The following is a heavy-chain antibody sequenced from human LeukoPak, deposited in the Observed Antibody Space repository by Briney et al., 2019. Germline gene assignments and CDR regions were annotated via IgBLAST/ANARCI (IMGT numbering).Heavy chain of an antibody. CDR2: IYYTGST. CDR1: GGSITTSSYY. CDR3: ARKIGYTYGGDYYYMDV. D-gene: IGHD5-18*01. V-gene: IGHV4-39*01. Sequence: SETLSLTCTVSGGSITTSSYYWGWIRQPPAKGLEWIGSIYYTGSTYYKPSLKSRLTISVDTSKNQFSLKLSSVTAADTAVYYCARKIGYTYGGDYYYMDVWGKGTTVTVSS. J-gene: IGHJ6*03.